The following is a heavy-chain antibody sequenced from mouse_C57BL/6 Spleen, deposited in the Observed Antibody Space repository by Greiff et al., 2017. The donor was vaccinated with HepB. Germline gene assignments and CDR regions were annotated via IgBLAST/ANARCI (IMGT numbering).Heavy chain of an antibody. CDR2: ISSGSSTI. Sequence: DVKLVESGGGLVKPGGSLKLSCAASGFTFSDYGMHWVRQAPEKGLEWVAYISSGSSTIYNADTVKGRFTISRDNAKNTLFLQMTSLRSDDTAIYYCARNFNYYGSSYGYFDVWGTGTTVTVSS. CDR3: ARNFNYYGSSYGYFDV. J-gene: IGHJ1*03. CDR1: GFTFSDYG. V-gene: IGHV5-17*01. D-gene: IGHD1-1*01.